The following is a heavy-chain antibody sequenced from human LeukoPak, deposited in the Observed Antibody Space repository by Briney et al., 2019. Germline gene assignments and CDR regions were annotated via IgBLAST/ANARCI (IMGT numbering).Heavy chain of an antibody. J-gene: IGHJ6*02. CDR2: INYSGST. CDR3: AREVNYSRDYYYYGMDV. D-gene: IGHD4-11*01. CDR1: GGSISNYY. Sequence: SETLSLTCAVSGGSISNYYLNWIRQPPGKGLEWIGYINYSGSTNYNPSLKSRVTISVDTSKNQFSLKLSSVTAADTAVYYCAREVNYSRDYYYYGMDVWGQGTTVTVSS. V-gene: IGHV4-59*01.